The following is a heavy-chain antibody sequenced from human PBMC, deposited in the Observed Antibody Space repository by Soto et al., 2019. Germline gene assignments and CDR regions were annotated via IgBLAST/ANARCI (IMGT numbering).Heavy chain of an antibody. CDR2: INLRGGTT. D-gene: IGHD4-17*01. J-gene: IGHJ4*02. CDR3: ARGPDDSDVPRWDH. V-gene: IGHV1-46*02. Sequence: QVQWVQSGPEVRKPGASVRLSCATSGYNFNQYYIHWVRQAPGQGLEWMGIINLRGGTTEYAHKFRGRVTVTGDTSTRTAYMELSSLRSEDTAVYFCARGPDDSDVPRWDHWGQGTLITVSS. CDR1: GYNFNQYY.